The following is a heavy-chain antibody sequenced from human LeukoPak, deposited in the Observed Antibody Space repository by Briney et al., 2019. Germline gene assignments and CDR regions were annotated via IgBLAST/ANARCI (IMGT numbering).Heavy chain of an antibody. V-gene: IGHV1-69*04. CDR3: ARGVHAYYYGSGSYTKTDY. J-gene: IGHJ4*02. CDR2: IIPILGIA. D-gene: IGHD3-10*01. CDR1: GGTFSSYA. Sequence: ASVKVSCKASGGTFSSYAISWVRQAPGQGLGWMGRIIPILGIANYAQKFQGRVTITADKSTSTAYMELSSLRSEDTAVYYCARGVHAYYYGSGSYTKTDYWGQGTLVTVSS.